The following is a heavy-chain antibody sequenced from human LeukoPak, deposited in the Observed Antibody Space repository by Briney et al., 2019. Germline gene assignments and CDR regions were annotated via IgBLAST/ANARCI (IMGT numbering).Heavy chain of an antibody. CDR2: IKQDGSQK. J-gene: IGHJ4*02. V-gene: IGHV3-7*01. Sequence: VANIKQDGSQKYSVDSVKGRFTISRDNAKNSLYLQMNSLRAEDTAVYYCARDRYSSGWLLTYWGQGTLVTVSS. CDR3: ARDRYSSGWLLTY. D-gene: IGHD6-19*01.